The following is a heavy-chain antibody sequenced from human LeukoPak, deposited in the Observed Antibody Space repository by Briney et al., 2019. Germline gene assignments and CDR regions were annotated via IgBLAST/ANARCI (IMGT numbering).Heavy chain of an antibody. V-gene: IGHV3-48*04. CDR2: LIVGNGNQ. J-gene: IGHJ4*02. D-gene: IGHD2-15*01. CDR3: ARDGGGYCSGGSCPGSGY. Sequence: PGGSLRLSCAASGFVFSSYSMNWVRQAPGKGLEWVPFLIVGNGNQHYADSVKGRFTISRDNAKNSLYLQMNSLRAEDTAVHYCARDGGGYCSGGSCPGSGYWGQGTLVTVSS. CDR1: GFVFSSYS.